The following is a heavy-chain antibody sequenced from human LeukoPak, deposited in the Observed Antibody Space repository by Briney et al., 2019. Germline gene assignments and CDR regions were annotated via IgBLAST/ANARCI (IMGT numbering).Heavy chain of an antibody. CDR3: ARTARYPKNPPDY. V-gene: IGHV4-39*01. CDR2: IYYNGST. CDR1: GGSISSYY. J-gene: IGHJ4*02. D-gene: IGHD1-26*01. Sequence: PSETLSLTCTVSGGSISSYYWVWIRQPPGKGLEWIGSIYYNGSTYYSPSLKSRVTISVDTSKNQFSLKVTSVTAADTAVYYCARTARYPKNPPDYWGQGTLVTVSS.